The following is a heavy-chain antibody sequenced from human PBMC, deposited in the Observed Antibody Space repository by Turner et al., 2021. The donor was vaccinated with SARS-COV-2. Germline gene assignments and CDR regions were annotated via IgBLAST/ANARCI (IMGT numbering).Heavy chain of an antibody. CDR3: GSGGFIWFGA. V-gene: IGHV4-39*01. D-gene: IGHD5-12*01. J-gene: IGHJ5*02. Sequence: QLQLQESGPGRVKPAETLSLTCAVSGASISRSSDYWGWIRQPPGKGLEWIGNIDARGSTYYNPSLKSRLTIFVDTSKNQVSLKMTSVTAADTAVYYCGSGGFIWFGAWGQGTLVTVSS. CDR1: GASISRSSDY. CDR2: IDARGST.